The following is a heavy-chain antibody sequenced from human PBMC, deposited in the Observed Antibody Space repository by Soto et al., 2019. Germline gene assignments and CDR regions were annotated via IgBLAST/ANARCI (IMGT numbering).Heavy chain of an antibody. CDR2: IYHSGST. J-gene: IGHJ5*02. CDR1: GGSISSGGYS. CDR3: ARASMVRGVDWFDP. D-gene: IGHD3-10*01. V-gene: IGHV4-30-2*01. Sequence: QLQLQESGSGLVKPSQTLSLTCAVSGGSISSGGYSWSWIRQPPGKGLEWIGYIYHSGSTYYNPSRKSGVTKTVDGSKNQFSLKLSSVTAADTTVYYFARASMVRGVDWFDPCGQGSLVSVSS.